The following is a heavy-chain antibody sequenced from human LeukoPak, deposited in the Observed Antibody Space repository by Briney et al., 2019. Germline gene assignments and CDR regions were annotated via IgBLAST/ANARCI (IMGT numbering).Heavy chain of an antibody. Sequence: SETLSLTCTVSGGSISSYYWSRIRQPPGKGLEWIGYIYYSGSTNYNPSLKSRVTISVDTSKNQFSLKLSAVTAADTAVYYCARAARLWSGGGFDYWGQGTLVTVSS. CDR3: ARAARLWSGGGFDY. V-gene: IGHV4-59*01. CDR2: IYYSGST. J-gene: IGHJ4*02. D-gene: IGHD3-10*01. CDR1: GGSISSYY.